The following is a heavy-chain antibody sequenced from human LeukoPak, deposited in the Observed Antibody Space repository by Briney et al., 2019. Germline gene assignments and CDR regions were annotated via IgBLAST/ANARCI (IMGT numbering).Heavy chain of an antibody. CDR3: AKVLSSSWYKAFDI. CDR2: ISASGSGT. J-gene: IGHJ3*02. Sequence: PGGSLRLSCAASGFTFSSYAMNWVRQAPGKGLEWVSVISASGSGTYYADSVKGRFTISRDSSKNTLFLQMNSLRAEDTATYFCAKVLSSSWYKAFDIWGQGTMVTVSS. V-gene: IGHV3-23*01. D-gene: IGHD6-13*01. CDR1: GFTFSSYA.